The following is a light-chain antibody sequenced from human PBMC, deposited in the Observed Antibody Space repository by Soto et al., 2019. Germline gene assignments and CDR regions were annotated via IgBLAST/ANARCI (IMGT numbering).Light chain of an antibody. V-gene: IGLV7-43*01. J-gene: IGLJ2*01. CDR1: TGEVTSGYF. Sequence: QAVVTQEPSLTVSPGGTVTLTCASSTGEVTSGYFPNWIQQKPGQAPRSLIYNTNNKYSWTPARFSGSLIGGKAALTLSGVQPEDEAQYYCLRYLPGHVRLFGGGTKLTVL. CDR2: NTN. CDR3: LRYLPGHVRL.